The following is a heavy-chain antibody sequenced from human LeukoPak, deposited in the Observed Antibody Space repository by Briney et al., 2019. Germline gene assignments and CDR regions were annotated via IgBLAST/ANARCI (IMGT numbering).Heavy chain of an antibody. Sequence: GGSLRLSCAASGFTFSSYSMNWVRQAPGKGLEWVSSISSSSSYIYYADSVKGRFTISRDNAKNSLYLQMNSLRAEDTAVCYCARGGYSTIYYFDYWGQGTLVTVSS. D-gene: IGHD3-22*01. J-gene: IGHJ4*02. V-gene: IGHV3-21*01. CDR2: ISSSSSYI. CDR1: GFTFSSYS. CDR3: ARGGYSTIYYFDY.